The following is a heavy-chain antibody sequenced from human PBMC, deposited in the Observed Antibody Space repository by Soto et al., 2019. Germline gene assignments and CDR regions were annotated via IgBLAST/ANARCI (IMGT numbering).Heavy chain of an antibody. CDR1: GFTFNRHP. Sequence: QVQLVESGGGVVQPGRSLRLSCAASGFTFNRHPLHWVRQAPGKGLEWVAVISHDGNNKYYADSVKGRFTISRDNSMNMLYLQMHGLRTEDTAIFYCARASGHIYATRHGPFDHWGQGALVTVSS. D-gene: IGHD2-8*01. J-gene: IGHJ4*02. CDR2: ISHDGNNK. CDR3: ARASGHIYATRHGPFDH. V-gene: IGHV3-30-3*01.